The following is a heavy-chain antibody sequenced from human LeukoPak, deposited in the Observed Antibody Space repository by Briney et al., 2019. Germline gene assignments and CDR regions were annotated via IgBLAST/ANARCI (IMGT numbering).Heavy chain of an antibody. CDR2: INWNGGST. D-gene: IGHD4-17*01. J-gene: IGHJ4*02. Sequence: GGSLRLSCAASGFTFSDYYMSWVRQVPGKRLEWVSGINWNGGSTGYADSVKGRFTISRDNAKNSLYLQMNSLRAEDTAVYYCASHYGDYTLAVDYWGQGTLVTVSS. V-gene: IGHV3-20*04. CDR3: ASHYGDYTLAVDY. CDR1: GFTFSDYY.